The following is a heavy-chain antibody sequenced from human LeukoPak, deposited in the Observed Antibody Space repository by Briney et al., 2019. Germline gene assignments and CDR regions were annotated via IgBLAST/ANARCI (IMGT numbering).Heavy chain of an antibody. Sequence: PGGSLKLSCAASGFTFSGSAMHWVRQASGKGLEWVGRIRSKANSYATAYAASVKGRFTISRDDSKNTAYLQMYSLKTEDTAVYYCTRRRSYYDSSGFYGNDAFDIWGQGTMVTVSS. V-gene: IGHV3-73*01. CDR1: GFTFSGSA. J-gene: IGHJ3*02. D-gene: IGHD3-22*01. CDR2: IRSKANSYAT. CDR3: TRRRSYYDSSGFYGNDAFDI.